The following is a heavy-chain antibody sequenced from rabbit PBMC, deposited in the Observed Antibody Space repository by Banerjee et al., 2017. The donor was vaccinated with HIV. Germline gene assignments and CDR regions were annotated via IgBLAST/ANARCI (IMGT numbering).Heavy chain of an antibody. CDR3: ARDLAGVIGWNFNL. J-gene: IGHJ4*01. D-gene: IGHD4-1*01. CDR1: GFDFSSCYM. V-gene: IGHV1S45*01. CDR2: INTSSGNT. Sequence: QEQLKESGGGLVQPGGSLKLSCKASGFDFSSCYMSWVRQAPGKGLEWIACINTSSGNTVYASWAKGRFTISKTSSTTVTLQMTSLTAADTATYFCARDLAGVIGWNFNLWGQGTLVTVS.